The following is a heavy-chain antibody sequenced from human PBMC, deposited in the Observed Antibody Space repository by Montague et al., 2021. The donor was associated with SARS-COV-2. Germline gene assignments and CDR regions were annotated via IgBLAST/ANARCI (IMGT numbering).Heavy chain of an antibody. V-gene: IGHV3-23*01. CDR2: VSGSGDDT. CDR3: ARDRQQWLLGSYFDC. J-gene: IGHJ4*02. CDR1: GFTFDSYA. Sequence: SLRLSCAASGFTFDSYAMSWVRQAPGKGLQWVSIVSGSGDDTYYAGSVKGRFTISRDNSKNTLYLQLNSLRAEDTAVYYCARDRQQWLLGSYFDCWGQGSLVTVSS. D-gene: IGHD6-19*01.